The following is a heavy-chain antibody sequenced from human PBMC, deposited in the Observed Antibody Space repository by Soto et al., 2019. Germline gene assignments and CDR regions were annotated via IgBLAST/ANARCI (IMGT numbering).Heavy chain of an antibody. D-gene: IGHD6-13*01. CDR2: ISGSGGST. CDR3: AKDPAAAGTVDY. J-gene: IGHJ4*02. Sequence: GTLLLSCAASGCTLRDYAMSGVRQAPGKGLEWVSAISGSGGSTYYADSVKVRFTISRDNSKNKLYLQMNSLRAEDTAVSYCAKDPAAAGTVDYWGQGTLVTVYS. V-gene: IGHV3-23*01. CDR1: GCTLRDYA.